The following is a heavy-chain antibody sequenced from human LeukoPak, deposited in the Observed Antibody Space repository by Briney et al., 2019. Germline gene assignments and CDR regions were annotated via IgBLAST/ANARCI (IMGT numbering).Heavy chain of an antibody. CDR1: GFTFSTYD. J-gene: IGHJ4*02. D-gene: IGHD2-21*01. CDR2: IRYDGLKK. Sequence: PGGSLRLSCATSGFTFSTYDMHSVRQAPGKGLEWVAHIRYDGLKKRYADSVRGRVTVSRDNSKNTLYLQMNSLRAEDTAVYYCAKDRETFSSYGYFDYWVQGSMVPVSS. CDR3: AKDRETFSSYGYFDY. V-gene: IGHV3-30*02.